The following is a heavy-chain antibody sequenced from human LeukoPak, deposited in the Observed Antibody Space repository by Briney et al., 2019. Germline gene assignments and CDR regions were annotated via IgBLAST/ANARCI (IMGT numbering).Heavy chain of an antibody. D-gene: IGHD5-24*01. V-gene: IGHV3-15*01. CDR3: ATEFYSNGYNF. Sequence: GSLRLSCPGSGFTFSSDWMTWVRQIPGKGLEWVGHIKSRTDGGTTDYAAPVKGRFTISRDDSKNTVYLQMNSLKTEDSAVYFCATEFYSNGYNFWGQGTLVIVSS. CDR1: GFTFSSDW. CDR2: IKSRTDGGTT. J-gene: IGHJ4*02.